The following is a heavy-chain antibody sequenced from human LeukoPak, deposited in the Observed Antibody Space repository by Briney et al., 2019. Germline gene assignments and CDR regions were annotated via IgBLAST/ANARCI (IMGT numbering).Heavy chain of an antibody. Sequence: GGSLRLSCAAAGFTGSSNYMSWVRQAPGNGLEWGSVIYSGRSTYYADSVKGRFTISRDNSKNTLYLQMISLRAEDTAVYYCAKLVNDAFDIWGQGTMVTVSS. V-gene: IGHV3-53*01. D-gene: IGHD1-1*01. CDR2: IYSGRST. J-gene: IGHJ3*02. CDR1: GFTGSSNY. CDR3: AKLVNDAFDI.